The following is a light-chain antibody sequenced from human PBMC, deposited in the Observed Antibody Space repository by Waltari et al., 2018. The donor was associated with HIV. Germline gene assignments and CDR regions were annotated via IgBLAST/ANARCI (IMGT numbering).Light chain of an antibody. V-gene: IGKV1-5*03. J-gene: IGKJ1*01. CDR3: QQYNAYPWT. Sequence: DIQMTQSPFTLSASVGDRVTITCRASQSINSWLAWYQQKPGKAPNLLIYKASTLESGVPSRFSGSESGTEFSLTIGSLQPDDSATYYCQQYNAYPWTFGPGTKVEVK. CDR1: QSINSW. CDR2: KAS.